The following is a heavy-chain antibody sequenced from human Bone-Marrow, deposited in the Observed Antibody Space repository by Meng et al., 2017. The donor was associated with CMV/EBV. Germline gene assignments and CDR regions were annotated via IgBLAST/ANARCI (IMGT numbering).Heavy chain of an antibody. Sequence: SETLSLTCTVSGGSVSSGSYYWSWIRQPPGKGLEWIGYIYYSGSTNYNPSLKSRVTISVDTSKNQFSLKLSSVTAADTAVYYCARAERTVTTSNYYYGMDVWGQGTKVTVS. CDR2: IYYSGST. J-gene: IGHJ6*02. V-gene: IGHV4-61*01. CDR1: GGSVSSGSYY. D-gene: IGHD4-17*01. CDR3: ARAERTVTTSNYYYGMDV.